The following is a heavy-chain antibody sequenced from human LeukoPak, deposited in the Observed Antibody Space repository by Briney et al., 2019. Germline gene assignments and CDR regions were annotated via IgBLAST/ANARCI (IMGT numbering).Heavy chain of an antibody. CDR2: IYYSGTT. V-gene: IGHV4-39*01. J-gene: IGHJ6*02. CDR3: ARPRMYSYGFLGRITNYYYYGMDV. D-gene: IGHD5-18*01. Sequence: KSSETLSLTCTVSGASIINSNYYWGWIRQPPGKGLEWIGSIYYSGTTHYNPSLKSRITISVDTSTNQFSLKVISVTAADTAVYYCARPRMYSYGFLGRITNYYYYGMDVWGQGTTVTVSS. CDR1: GASIINSNYY.